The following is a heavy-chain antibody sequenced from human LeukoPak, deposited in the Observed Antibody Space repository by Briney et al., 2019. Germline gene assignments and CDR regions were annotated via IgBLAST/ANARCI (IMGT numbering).Heavy chain of an antibody. CDR3: ARDKPSGSSYGSSFHF. D-gene: IGHD1-26*01. CDR2: IKDDGSES. V-gene: IGHV3-7*01. J-gene: IGHJ3*01. CDR1: GFTFNNYW. Sequence: PGGSLRLSCAASGFTFNNYWMTWVRQGPGRGLEWVASIKDDGSESYYVDSVKGRFTISRDNAKNSLYLQMNSLRVEDTAPYYCARDKPSGSSYGSSFHFWGQGTMVTVSS.